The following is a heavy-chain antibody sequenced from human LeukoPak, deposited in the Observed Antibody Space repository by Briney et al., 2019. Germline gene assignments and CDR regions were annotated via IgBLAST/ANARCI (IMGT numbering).Heavy chain of an antibody. CDR3: VSGVSYYDSSGYLDAFDI. Sequence: GASVKVSCKASGYTFTSYSITWVRQAPGQGLEWMGWISAYNGNTKYAQKLQGRVTMTTDTSTSTAYMELRSLRSDDTAVYYCVSGVSYYDSSGYLDAFDIWGQGIMVTVSS. CDR1: GYTFTSYS. V-gene: IGHV1-18*01. J-gene: IGHJ3*02. CDR2: ISAYNGNT. D-gene: IGHD3-22*01.